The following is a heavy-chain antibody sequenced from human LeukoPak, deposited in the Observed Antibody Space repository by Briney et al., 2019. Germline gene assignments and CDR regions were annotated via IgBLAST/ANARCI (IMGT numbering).Heavy chain of an antibody. CDR1: GFTFSSYS. CDR2: ISGGSSYT. J-gene: IGHJ3*01. Sequence: GGSLRLSCAASGFTFSSYSMNWVRQAPGKGLEWVSSISGGSSYTYYAASVKGRFTISRDNSKNTLFLQMNSLRAEDTAVYYCAKDGGPNYDNSGYSDDAFDFWGQGTMVTVSS. D-gene: IGHD3-22*01. V-gene: IGHV3-21*04. CDR3: AKDGGPNYDNSGYSDDAFDF.